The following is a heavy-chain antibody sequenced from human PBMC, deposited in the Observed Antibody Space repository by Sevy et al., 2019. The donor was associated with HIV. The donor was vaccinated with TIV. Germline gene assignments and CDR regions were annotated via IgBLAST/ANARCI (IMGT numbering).Heavy chain of an antibody. CDR3: ARETVSGYNL. V-gene: IGHV3-23*01. J-gene: IGHJ4*02. D-gene: IGHD5-12*01. CDR2: INGKGRST. Sequence: GGSLRLSCAASGFTFSDYAMNWVRQAPGKGLEWVSAINGKGRSTHYTDSVEGRFTISRDNAKSTLYLEMNSLRVEDTAVYYCARETVSGYNLWGQGTLVTVSS. CDR1: GFTFSDYA.